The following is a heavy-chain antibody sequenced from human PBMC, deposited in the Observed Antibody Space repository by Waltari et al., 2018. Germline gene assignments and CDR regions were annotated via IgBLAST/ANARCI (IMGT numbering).Heavy chain of an antibody. CDR3: AREEGGVNWNYGTIDY. Sequence: QVQLQESGPGLVKPSETLSLTCAASGYSISSGYYWGWIRPPPGKGLEWFGSIYHSGGTYNNPSLKGRVTISVETSKNQFSLKLSSVTAADTAVYYCAREEGGVNWNYGTIDYWGQGTLVTVSS. CDR2: IYHSGGT. V-gene: IGHV4-38-2*02. D-gene: IGHD1-7*01. J-gene: IGHJ4*02. CDR1: GYSISSGYY.